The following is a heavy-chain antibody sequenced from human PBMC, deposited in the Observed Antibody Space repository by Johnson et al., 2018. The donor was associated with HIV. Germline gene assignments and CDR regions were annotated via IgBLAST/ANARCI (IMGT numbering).Heavy chain of an antibody. J-gene: IGHJ3*01. D-gene: IGHD1-26*01. CDR3: ARDLPGIYDAFDL. V-gene: IGHV3-30-3*01. CDR1: GFTFSSYA. Sequence: QVQLVESGGGVVQPGRSLRLSCAASGFTFSSYAIHWVRQAPGKGLEWVAIISYDGTTSFAQSVKGRFSISRDVSKNILYLQMHSLRTEDTAYYYCARDLPGIYDAFDLWGQGTKVTISS. CDR2: ISYDGTT.